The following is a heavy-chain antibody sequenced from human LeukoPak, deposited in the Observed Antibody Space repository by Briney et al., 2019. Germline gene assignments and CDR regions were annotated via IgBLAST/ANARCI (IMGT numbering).Heavy chain of an antibody. Sequence: ASVKVSCKASGYTFTSYYMHWVRQAPGQGLEWMGRIIPILGIANYAQKFQGRVTITADKSTSTAYMELSSLRSEDTAVYYCARDHCSGGSCYRGWFDPWGQGTLVTVSS. CDR3: ARDHCSGGSCYRGWFDP. D-gene: IGHD2-15*01. J-gene: IGHJ5*02. V-gene: IGHV1-69*04. CDR1: GYTFTSYY. CDR2: IIPILGIA.